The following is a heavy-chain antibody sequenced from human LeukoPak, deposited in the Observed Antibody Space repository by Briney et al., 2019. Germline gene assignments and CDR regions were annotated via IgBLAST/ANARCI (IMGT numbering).Heavy chain of an antibody. CDR3: ARGPNSNWSGLDF. Sequence: GGSLRLSCAASGFTFSGYWMHWVRQAPGKGLVWVSIINTDGSTTRYADSVKGRFTVSRDNAKNTLYLQVNNLRAEDTAVYYCARGPNSNWSGLDFWGQGTLLTVSS. CDR2: INTDGSTT. D-gene: IGHD6-6*01. V-gene: IGHV3-74*01. CDR1: GFTFSGYW. J-gene: IGHJ4*02.